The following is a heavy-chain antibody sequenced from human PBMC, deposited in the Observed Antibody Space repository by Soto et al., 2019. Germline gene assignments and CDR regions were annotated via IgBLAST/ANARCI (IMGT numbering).Heavy chain of an antibody. D-gene: IGHD5-12*01. J-gene: IGHJ4*02. CDR1: GGSISSGGYY. CDR2: IYHSGST. Sequence: SETLSLTCTVSGGSISSGGYYWGWIRQHPGKGMEWIGYIYHSGSTYYNPSLKSRFTISIDTSENQFSLRLSSVTAADTAVYYCARVLRSGYDRSVAEYYFDRWGQGTLVTVSS. V-gene: IGHV4-31*03. CDR3: ARVLRSGYDRSVAEYYFDR.